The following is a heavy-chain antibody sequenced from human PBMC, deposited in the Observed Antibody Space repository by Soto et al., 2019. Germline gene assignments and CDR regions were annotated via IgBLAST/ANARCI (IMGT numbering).Heavy chain of an antibody. V-gene: IGHV1-18*01. CDR1: GYTFTSYG. CDR2: ISAYNGNT. D-gene: IGHD3-3*01. J-gene: IGHJ6*02. CDR3: ARRGYDFWSGYYTRNYYYYGMDV. Sequence: ASVKVSCKASGYTFTSYGISWVRQAPGQGLERMGWISAYNGNTNYAQKLQGRVTMTTDTSTSTAYMELRSLRSDDTAVYYCARRGYDFWSGYYTRNYYYYGMDVWGQGTTVTVSS.